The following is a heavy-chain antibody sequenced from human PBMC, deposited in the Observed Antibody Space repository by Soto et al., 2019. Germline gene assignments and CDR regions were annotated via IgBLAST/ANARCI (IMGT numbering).Heavy chain of an antibody. CDR2: IIPIFGTP. Sequence: QVQLVQSGAEVKKPGSSVKVSCKAPGGTFSSDAISWVRQAPGKGLEWMVGIIPIFGTPNHAQPFQASVTITEDEYTRTAYMELSSLSSEDTAVYYCARDRGRSGSYYVDEYFQHGGQGTLVTVSS. D-gene: IGHD1-26*01. CDR3: ARDRGRSGSYYVDEYFQH. V-gene: IGHV1-69*01. J-gene: IGHJ1*01. CDR1: GGTFSSDA.